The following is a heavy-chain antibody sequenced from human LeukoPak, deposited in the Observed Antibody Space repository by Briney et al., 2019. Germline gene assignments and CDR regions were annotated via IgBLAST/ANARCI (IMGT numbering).Heavy chain of an antibody. D-gene: IGHD5-12*01. V-gene: IGHV3-48*03. Sequence: HAGGSLRLSCAASGFTFSSYEMNWVRQAPGKGLEWVSYISSSGSTIYYADSVKGRFTISRDNAKNSLYLQMNSLRAEDTAVYYCARDRKNLRYSGYDEGAEYFQHWGQGTLVTVSS. J-gene: IGHJ1*01. CDR3: ARDRKNLRYSGYDEGAEYFQH. CDR2: ISSSGSTI. CDR1: GFTFSSYE.